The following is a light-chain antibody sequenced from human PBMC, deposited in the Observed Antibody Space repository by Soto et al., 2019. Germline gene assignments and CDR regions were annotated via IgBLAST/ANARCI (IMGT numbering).Light chain of an antibody. V-gene: IGLV2-8*01. CDR1: SSDLGGYNY. CDR3: SSYTSSSTPVV. Sequence: QSALTQPPSASGSPGQSVTISCTGTSSDLGGYNYVSWYQQHPGRAPKVMIYEVSKRPSGVPNRFSGSKSGNTASLTISGLQAEDEADYYCSSYTSSSTPVVFGGGTKVTVL. J-gene: IGLJ2*01. CDR2: EVS.